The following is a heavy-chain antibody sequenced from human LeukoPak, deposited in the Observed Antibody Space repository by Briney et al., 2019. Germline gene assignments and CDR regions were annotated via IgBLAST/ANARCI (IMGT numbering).Heavy chain of an antibody. J-gene: IGHJ4*02. CDR3: VRGSWYYGSGTN. Sequence: SETLSLTCAVYNGSLSGFYWTWIRQPPGKGLEWIGEINPSGSTNYNPSLKSRVTISADTSKNQFSLKLTSVTAADTAVYYSVRGSWYYGSGTNWGQGTLVTVPS. V-gene: IGHV4-34*01. D-gene: IGHD3-10*01. CDR2: INPSGST. CDR1: NGSLSGFY.